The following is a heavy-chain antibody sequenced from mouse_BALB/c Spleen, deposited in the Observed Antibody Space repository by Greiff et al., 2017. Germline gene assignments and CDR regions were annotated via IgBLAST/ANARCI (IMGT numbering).Heavy chain of an antibody. D-gene: IGHD2-4*01. CDR3: AGGLRAMDY. J-gene: IGHJ4*01. Sequence: EVMLVESGGGLVQPGGSRKLSCAASGFTFSSFGMHWVRQAPEKGLEWVAYISSGSSTIYYADTVKGRFTISRDNPKNTLFLQMTSLRSEDTAMYYCAGGLRAMDYWGQGTSVTVSS. CDR2: ISSGSSTI. V-gene: IGHV5-17*02. CDR1: GFTFSSFG.